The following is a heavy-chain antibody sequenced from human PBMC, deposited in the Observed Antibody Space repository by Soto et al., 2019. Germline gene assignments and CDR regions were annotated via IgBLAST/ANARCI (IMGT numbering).Heavy chain of an antibody. CDR1: GFTFSPYW. V-gene: IGHV3-7*01. J-gene: IGHJ3*01. CDR3: ARDVGYYDSSAYYGALDL. CDR2: INQDGTEK. D-gene: IGHD3-22*01. Sequence: EVQLVESGGGLVQPGGSLRLSCAASGFTFSPYWVTWVRQAPGKGLEWVANINQDGTEKYYVDSVRGRFTISRDNAKNSLYLQMISLRAEDTAVYYCARDVGYYDSSAYYGALDLWGQGTLVTVSS.